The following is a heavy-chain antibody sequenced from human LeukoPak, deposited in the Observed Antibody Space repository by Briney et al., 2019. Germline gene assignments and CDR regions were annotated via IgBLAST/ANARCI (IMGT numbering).Heavy chain of an antibody. CDR3: ATVHFGFFDN. CDR1: RLTFSDHY. J-gene: IGHJ4*02. Sequence: GGSLRLSCAASRLTFSDHYMSWIRQAPGKGLEWVSYISDSDRTIYYADSVKGRFTISRDNAKNSLYLQMNSLRAEDTAVYYCATVHFGFFDNWGQGTLVTVSS. CDR2: ISDSDRTI. V-gene: IGHV3-11*01. D-gene: IGHD3-3*01.